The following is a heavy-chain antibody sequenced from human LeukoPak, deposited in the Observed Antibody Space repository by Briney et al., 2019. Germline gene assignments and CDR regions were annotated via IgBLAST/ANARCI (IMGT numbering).Heavy chain of an antibody. V-gene: IGHV3-23*01. CDR2: INPSGANT. CDR3: ATPKPARRYFDY. CDR1: GFTFSSNP. Sequence: GGSLRLSCAGSGFTFSSNPLRWVRQAPGKGLEGVSAINPSGANTYYGDSVRGRFTISRDNSKNTLYLQMNTLRAEDTAVYYCATPKPARRYFDYWGQGTLVTVSS. J-gene: IGHJ4*02.